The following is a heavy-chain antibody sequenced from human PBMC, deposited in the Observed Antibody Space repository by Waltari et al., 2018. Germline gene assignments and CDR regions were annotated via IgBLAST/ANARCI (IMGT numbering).Heavy chain of an antibody. V-gene: IGHV1-69-2*01. Sequence: EVQLLQSGTELKKPGSPVKISCQASGYRFTDSYIHWVQQAPGKGPQWMGLVDPEDAETIYAERFQGRVTITADTSTETAFMELSSLTSDDTAVYYCVTALGDRSSASRPFDVWGLGTLITVSS. J-gene: IGHJ3*01. CDR2: VDPEDAET. CDR3: VTALGDRSSASRPFDV. D-gene: IGHD3-10*01. CDR1: GYRFTDSY.